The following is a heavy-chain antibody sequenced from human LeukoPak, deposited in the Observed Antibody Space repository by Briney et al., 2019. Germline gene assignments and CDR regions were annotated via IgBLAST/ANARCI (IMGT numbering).Heavy chain of an antibody. D-gene: IGHD3-22*01. CDR1: GGSISSSSYY. CDR3: ARPSDSSGYYYSDQYWFDP. V-gene: IGHV4-39*07. J-gene: IGHJ5*02. Sequence: SETLSLTCTVSGGSISSSSYYWGWIRQPPGKGREWIGSIYYSGSTYYNPSLKSRVTISVDTSKNQFSLKLSSVTAADTAVYYCARPSDSSGYYYSDQYWFDPWGQGTLVTVSS. CDR2: IYYSGST.